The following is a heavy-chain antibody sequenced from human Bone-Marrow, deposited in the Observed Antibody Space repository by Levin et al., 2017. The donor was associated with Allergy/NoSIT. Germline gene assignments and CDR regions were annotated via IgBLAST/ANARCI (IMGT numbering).Heavy chain of an antibody. D-gene: IGHD3-3*01. CDR1: GFRVNDNY. CDR3: ARDLISSTDFGS. V-gene: IGHV3-66*01. Sequence: GGSLRLSCAASGFRVNDNYISWVRRVPGKGLEWVSIIYAGGATYYADSVTGRFTIFRDSPENTVYLQMNSLRVEDTAVYYCARDLISSTDFGSWGHGTTVTVSS. CDR2: IYAGGAT. J-gene: IGHJ5*01.